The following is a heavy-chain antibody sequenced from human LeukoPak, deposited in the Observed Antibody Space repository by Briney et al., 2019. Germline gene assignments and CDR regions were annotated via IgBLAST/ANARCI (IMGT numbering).Heavy chain of an antibody. CDR2: MNPNSGNT. J-gene: IGHJ3*02. D-gene: IGHD1-14*01. Sequence: GASVKVSCKASGYTFTSHDINWVRQATGQGLEWMGWMNPNSGNTGYAQKFQGRVTMTRNTSISTAYMELSSLRSEDTAVYYCARMHTGQDAFDIWGQGTMVTVSS. V-gene: IGHV1-8*01. CDR1: GYTFTSHD. CDR3: ARMHTGQDAFDI.